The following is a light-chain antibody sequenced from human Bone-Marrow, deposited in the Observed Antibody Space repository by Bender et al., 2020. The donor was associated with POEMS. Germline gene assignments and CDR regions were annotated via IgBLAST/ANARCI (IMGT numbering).Light chain of an antibody. V-gene: IGLV1-40*01. J-gene: IGLJ1*01. CDR3: QSYDASLSHNFV. CDR1: SSNIGAGYD. CDR2: GNT. Sequence: QSVLTQPPSVSGAPGQRVTISCTGSSSNIGAGYDVHWYQQLRGTAPKLLIYGNTNRPSGVPDRFSGSRSGTSASLAITGLQAEDEADYYCQSYDASLSHNFVFGTGTKVTVL.